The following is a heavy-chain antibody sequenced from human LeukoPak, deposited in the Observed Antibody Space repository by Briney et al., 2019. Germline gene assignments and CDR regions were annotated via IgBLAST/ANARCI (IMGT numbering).Heavy chain of an antibody. J-gene: IGHJ3*02. D-gene: IGHD2-21*01. CDR1: GFIFSSYG. V-gene: IGHV3-33*01. CDR3: AREPDGGECYAFDI. CDR2: IWYDGSNK. Sequence: GGSLRLSCVSSGFIFSSYGMHWLRQAPGKGLEWVAVIWYDGSNKYYADSVKGRFTISRDNSKNTLYLQMNSLRAEDTAVYYCAREPDGGECYAFDIWGQGTMVTVSS.